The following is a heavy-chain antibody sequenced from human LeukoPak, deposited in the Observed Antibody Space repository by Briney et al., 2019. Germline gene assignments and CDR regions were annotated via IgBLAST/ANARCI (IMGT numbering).Heavy chain of an antibody. CDR1: GFTFSSSW. J-gene: IGHJ4*02. CDR2: INSDGSST. CDR3: ARTREPTYYFDY. V-gene: IGHV3-74*01. Sequence: GGSLRLSCAASGFTFSSSWMHWVRQAPEKGLVWVSRINSDGSSTSYADSVKGRFTISRDNSKNTLYLQMNSLRAEDTAVYYCARTREPTYYFDYWGQGTLATVSS. D-gene: IGHD1-26*01.